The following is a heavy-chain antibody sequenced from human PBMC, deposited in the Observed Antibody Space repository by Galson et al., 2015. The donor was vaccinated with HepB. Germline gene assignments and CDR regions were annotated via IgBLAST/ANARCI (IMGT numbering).Heavy chain of an antibody. Sequence: SLRLSCAASGFTFSSYSMNWVRQAPGKGLEWVSSISSSSSYIYYADSVKGRFTISRDNAKNSLYLQMNSLRAEDTAVYYCVCSPLPPGAIVVVPAATVDYWGQGTLVTVSS. D-gene: IGHD2-2*01. CDR3: VCSPLPPGAIVVVPAATVDY. CDR2: ISSSSSYI. V-gene: IGHV3-21*01. CDR1: GFTFSSYS. J-gene: IGHJ4*02.